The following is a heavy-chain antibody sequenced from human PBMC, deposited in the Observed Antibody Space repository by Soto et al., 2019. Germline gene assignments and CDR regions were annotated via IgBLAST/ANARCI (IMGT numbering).Heavy chain of an antibody. CDR3: ARDPPPPYSSSEGGVGY. V-gene: IGHV6-1*01. D-gene: IGHD6-6*01. Sequence: SQTLSLTCAISGDSVSSNSAAWNWIRQSPSRGLEWLGRTYYRSKWYNDYAVSVKSRITINPDTSKNQFSLQLNSVTPEDTAVYYCARDPPPPYSSSEGGVGYWGQGTLVTVSS. J-gene: IGHJ4*02. CDR2: TYYRSKWYN. CDR1: GDSVSSNSAA.